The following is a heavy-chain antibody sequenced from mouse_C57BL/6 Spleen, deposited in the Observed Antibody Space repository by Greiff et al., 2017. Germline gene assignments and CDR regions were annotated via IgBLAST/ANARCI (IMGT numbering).Heavy chain of an antibody. J-gene: IGHJ4*01. V-gene: IGHV1-64*01. CDR1: GYTFTSYW. D-gene: IGHD2-5*01. CDR2: IHPNSGST. CDR3: ARGSNYDYAMDY. Sequence: QVQLQQPGAELVKPGASVKLSCKASGYTFTSYWMHWVKQRPGQGLEWIGMIHPNSGSTNYNETFKSKATLTVDKSSSTAYMQLSSLTSEDSAVYYCARGSNYDYAMDYWGQGTSVTVSS.